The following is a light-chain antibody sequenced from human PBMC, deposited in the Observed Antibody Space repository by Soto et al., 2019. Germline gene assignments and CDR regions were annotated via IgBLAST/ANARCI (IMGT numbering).Light chain of an antibody. J-gene: IGLJ2*01. V-gene: IGLV4-69*01. CDR3: QTWGPGIVE. Sequence: QLVLTQSPSASASLGASVKLTCTLSSGHSSYAIAWHQQQPEKGPRYLMKINSDGSHSKGNGIPDRFSGSRSGAERYLTISGLQSSDESANYCQTWGPGIVEFGGGTKVTVL. CDR1: SGHSSYA. CDR2: INSDGSH.